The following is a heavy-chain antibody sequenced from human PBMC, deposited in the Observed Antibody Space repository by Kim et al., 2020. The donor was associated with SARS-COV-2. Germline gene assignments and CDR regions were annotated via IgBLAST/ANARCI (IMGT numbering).Heavy chain of an antibody. CDR3: ARRRSSRDSQIDF. CDR2: ITTSSTYT. CDR1: GFTFSDYY. D-gene: IGHD6-13*01. J-gene: IGHJ4*02. Sequence: GGSLRLSCAASGFTFSDYYMSWIRQAPGKGLECVSYITTSSTYTNYADSVKGRFTISRDNAENSLYLQMNSLRAEVTAVYYCARRRSSRDSQIDFWGQGT. V-gene: IGHV3-11*03.